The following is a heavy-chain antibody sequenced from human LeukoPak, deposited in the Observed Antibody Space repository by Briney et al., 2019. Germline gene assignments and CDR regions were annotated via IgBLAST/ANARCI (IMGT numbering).Heavy chain of an antibody. CDR2: IYTSGST. CDR3: ARDMVRGVYTWFDP. D-gene: IGHD3-10*01. Sequence: SETLSLTCTVSGGSISSYYWSWIRQPAGKGLEWIGRIYTSGSTNYNPSLKSRVTMSVDTSKNQFSLKLSSVTAADTAVYYCARDMVRGVYTWFDPWGQGTLVSVSS. J-gene: IGHJ5*02. V-gene: IGHV4-4*07. CDR1: GGSISSYY.